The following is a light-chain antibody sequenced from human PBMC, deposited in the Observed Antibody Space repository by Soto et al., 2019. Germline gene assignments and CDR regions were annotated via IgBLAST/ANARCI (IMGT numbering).Light chain of an antibody. CDR3: SSYTTRNTPQTV. CDR1: SSDVGGYNY. J-gene: IGLJ1*01. Sequence: QSALTQPASVSGSPGQSITISCTGTSSDVGGYNYVSWYQHHPGKAPKLMIFDVSNRPSGVSNRFSGSKSGNTAPLTISGPQPEDEADYYCSSYTTRNTPQTVFGTGPKLTVL. V-gene: IGLV2-14*03. CDR2: DVS.